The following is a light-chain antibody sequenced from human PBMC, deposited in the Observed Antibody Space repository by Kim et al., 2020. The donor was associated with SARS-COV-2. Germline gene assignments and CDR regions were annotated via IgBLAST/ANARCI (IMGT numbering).Light chain of an antibody. Sequence: ASLGDRVTITCRASQSISSYLNWYQQKPGKAPRLLIHAASDLQTGVPSRFSGSGSGTDFTLTISSLQPADFATYYCQQTFSTPPYTFGPGTKLEIK. V-gene: IGKV1-39*01. CDR2: AAS. CDR1: QSISSY. CDR3: QQTFSTPPYT. J-gene: IGKJ2*01.